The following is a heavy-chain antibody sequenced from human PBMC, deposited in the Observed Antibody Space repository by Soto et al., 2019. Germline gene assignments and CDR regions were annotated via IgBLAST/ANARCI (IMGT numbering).Heavy chain of an antibody. CDR1: GYTFTSYG. D-gene: IGHD1-1*01. CDR3: SGGRYGDY. V-gene: IGHV1-18*01. Sequence: QVHLVQSGAEVKKPGASVKVSCKASGYTFTSYGITWVRQAPGQGLEWMGWISAHNGNTDYAQKLQGRVIVTRDTSTRTAYMELRSLISVDTAVYYCSGGRYGDYWGQGALVTVSS. CDR2: ISAHNGNT. J-gene: IGHJ4*02.